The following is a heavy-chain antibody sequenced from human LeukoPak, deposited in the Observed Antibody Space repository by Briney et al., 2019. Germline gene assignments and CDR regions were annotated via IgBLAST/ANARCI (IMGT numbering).Heavy chain of an antibody. V-gene: IGHV3-30*18. CDR1: GFTFSSYG. Sequence: GGSLRLSRAASGFTFSSYGMHWVRQAPGKGLEWVAVISYDGSNKYYADSVKGRFTISRDNSKNTLYLQMNSLRAEDTAVYYCAKKKDTHFDYWGQGTLVTVSS. J-gene: IGHJ4*02. CDR2: ISYDGSNK. CDR3: AKKKDTHFDY. D-gene: IGHD5-18*01.